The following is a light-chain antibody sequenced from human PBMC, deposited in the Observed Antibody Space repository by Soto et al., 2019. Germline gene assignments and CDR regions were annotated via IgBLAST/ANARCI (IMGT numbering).Light chain of an antibody. CDR2: AAS. J-gene: IGKJ5*01. V-gene: IGKV1-12*01. CDR3: QQANSSPIT. Sequence: DVQMTQSPASVSASVVGRCTITCRASQGISSCLALYQQKPGKAPKLLIYAASSLQSGVPSRFSGSGSGTDFTLTISSLQPEDFATYYCQQANSSPITFGQGTRLE. CDR1: QGISSC.